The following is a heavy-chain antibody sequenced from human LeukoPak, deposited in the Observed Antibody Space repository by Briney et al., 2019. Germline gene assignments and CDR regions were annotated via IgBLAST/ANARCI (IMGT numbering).Heavy chain of an antibody. J-gene: IGHJ4*02. CDR2: FDPEDGET. CDR3: ARSPIVGAIGDY. D-gene: IGHD1-26*01. V-gene: IGHV1-24*01. CDR1: GYTLTELS. Sequence: ASVKVSCKVSGYTLTELSMHWVRQAPGKGLEWMGGFDPEDGETIYAQKFQGRVTMTEDTPTDTAYMELSRLRSDDTAVYYCARSPIVGAIGDYWGQGTLVTVSS.